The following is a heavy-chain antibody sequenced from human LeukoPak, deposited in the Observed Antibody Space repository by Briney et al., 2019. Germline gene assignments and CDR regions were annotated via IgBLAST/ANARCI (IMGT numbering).Heavy chain of an antibody. Sequence: PSETLSLTCSVSAGSISIYYWGWIRQPPGKGLEWIGYIYYSGSTNYNPSLKSRVTISVDASKNQFSLDSSSQTRAYMGVYYLSSLPLKEWLVPKWGQGTLVTVSS. D-gene: IGHD6-19*01. CDR1: AGSISIYY. J-gene: IGHJ4*02. V-gene: IGHV4-59*01. CDR3: SSLPLKEWLVPK. CDR2: IYYSGST.